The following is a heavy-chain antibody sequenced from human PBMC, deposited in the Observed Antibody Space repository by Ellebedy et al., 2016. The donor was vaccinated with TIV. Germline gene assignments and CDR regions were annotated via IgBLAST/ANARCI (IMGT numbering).Heavy chain of an antibody. Sequence: SVKVSXXASGGTFSSYAISWVRQAPGQGLEWMGGIIPIFGTANYAQKFQGRVTITADESTSTAYMELSSLRSEDTAVYYCARVGPLRLGELSLYYGMDVWGQGTTVTVSS. V-gene: IGHV1-69*13. D-gene: IGHD3-16*02. CDR1: GGTFSSYA. CDR3: ARVGPLRLGELSLYYGMDV. J-gene: IGHJ6*02. CDR2: IIPIFGTA.